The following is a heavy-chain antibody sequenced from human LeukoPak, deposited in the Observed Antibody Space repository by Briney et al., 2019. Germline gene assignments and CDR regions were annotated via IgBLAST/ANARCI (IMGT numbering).Heavy chain of an antibody. D-gene: IGHD3-9*01. Sequence: SETLSLTCTVSGGSISSGGYYWSWIRQHPGKGLEWIGYIYYSGSTNYNPSLKSRVTISVDTSNNQFSLDLRSVTAADSAVYYCVRRVRYFGQNDYWGQGTLVTVSS. CDR2: IYYSGST. J-gene: IGHJ4*02. CDR1: GGSISSGGYY. CDR3: VRRVRYFGQNDY. V-gene: IGHV4-61*08.